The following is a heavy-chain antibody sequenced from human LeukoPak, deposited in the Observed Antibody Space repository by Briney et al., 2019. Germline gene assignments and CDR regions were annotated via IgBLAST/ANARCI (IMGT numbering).Heavy chain of an antibody. D-gene: IGHD6-6*01. Sequence: GGSLRLSCAASGFTVSSIYMSWVRQAPGKGLEWLSLIYASGNTYYADSVRGRFTISRDNSKNTVYLQMGSLRAEDTAVYYCARVPSIAARPLHPYYYYYMDVWGKGTTVTVSS. J-gene: IGHJ6*03. V-gene: IGHV3-53*01. CDR1: GFTVSSIY. CDR3: ARVPSIAARPLHPYYYYYMDV. CDR2: IYASGNT.